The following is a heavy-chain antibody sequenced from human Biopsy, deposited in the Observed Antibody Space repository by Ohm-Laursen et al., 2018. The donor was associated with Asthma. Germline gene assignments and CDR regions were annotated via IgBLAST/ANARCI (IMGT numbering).Heavy chain of an antibody. J-gene: IGHJ4*02. CDR1: GFTFHNYV. D-gene: IGHD6-6*01. V-gene: IGHV3-30-3*01. CDR3: ARGKTWGRSYYFDY. CDR2: IFFDGSNK. Sequence: RSLRLSCTASGFTFHNYVMHWVRQAPGKGLEWVAGIFFDGSNKYYADSVKGRFTISRDNSKVTLYLQVNSLRGDDTAVYYCARGKTWGRSYYFDYWGQGTLVTVSS.